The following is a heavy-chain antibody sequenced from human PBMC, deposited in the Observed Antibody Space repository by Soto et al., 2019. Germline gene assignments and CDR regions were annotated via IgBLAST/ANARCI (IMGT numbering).Heavy chain of an antibody. CDR1: GFTFSTNA. D-gene: IGHD6-19*01. Sequence: QVQLVESGGGVVQPGRSLRLSCAASGFTFSTNAMHWVRQAPGKGPEWVAVISYEGGTKYYADSVKGRFTISRDNAKNTLYLEMNSLSGDDTAVYYCAKQFSGWSYYFDYWGQGTLVTVSS. J-gene: IGHJ4*02. V-gene: IGHV3-30-3*02. CDR2: ISYEGGTK. CDR3: AKQFSGWSYYFDY.